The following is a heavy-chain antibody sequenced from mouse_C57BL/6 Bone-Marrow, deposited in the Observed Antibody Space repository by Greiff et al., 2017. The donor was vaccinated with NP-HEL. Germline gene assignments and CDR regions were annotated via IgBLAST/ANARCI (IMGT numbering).Heavy chain of an antibody. J-gene: IGHJ3*01. CDR1: GYTFTSYW. CDR3: ARSRNSWFAY. Sequence: VQLHQPGAELVRPGSSVKLSCKASGYTFTSYWMDWVKQRPGQGLEWIGNIYPSDSETHYNQKFKDKATLTVDKSSSTAYMQLSSLTSEDSAVYYCARSRNSWFAYWGQGTLVTVSA. CDR2: IYPSDSET. D-gene: IGHD2-1*01. V-gene: IGHV1-61*01.